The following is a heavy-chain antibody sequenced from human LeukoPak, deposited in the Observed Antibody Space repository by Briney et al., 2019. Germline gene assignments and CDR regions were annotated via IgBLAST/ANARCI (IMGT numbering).Heavy chain of an antibody. Sequence: PGGSLRLSCAASGFTVSNNYMSWVRQAPGKGLEWVSVIYSGGSTYYADSVKGRFTISRNNSKNTLYLQMNSLRADETAVYYCVCRIGGAPQWGQGTLVTVSS. D-gene: IGHD1-26*01. V-gene: IGHV3-53*01. CDR2: IYSGGST. CDR3: VCRIGGAPQ. CDR1: GFTVSNNY. J-gene: IGHJ4*02.